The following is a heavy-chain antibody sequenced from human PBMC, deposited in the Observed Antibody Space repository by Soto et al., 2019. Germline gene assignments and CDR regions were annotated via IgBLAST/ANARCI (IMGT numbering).Heavy chain of an antibody. Sequence: GGSLRLSCAASGFTFSSYGMHWVRQAPGKGLEWVAVISYDGSNKYYADSVKGRFTISRDNSKNTLYLQMNSLRAEDTAVYYCAKTPGHLSFDYWGQGTLVTVSS. J-gene: IGHJ4*02. CDR1: GFTFSSYG. CDR2: ISYDGSNK. CDR3: AKTPGHLSFDY. V-gene: IGHV3-30*18.